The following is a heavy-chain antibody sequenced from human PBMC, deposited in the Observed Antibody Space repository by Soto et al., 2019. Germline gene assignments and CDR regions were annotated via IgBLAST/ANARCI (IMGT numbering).Heavy chain of an antibody. CDR1: GGSISSGGYY. CDR3: ARGEWLGERRFDP. J-gene: IGHJ5*02. CDR2: IYYSGST. D-gene: IGHD3-16*01. V-gene: IGHV4-31*03. Sequence: QVQLQESGPGLVKPSQTLSLTCTVSGGSISSGGYYWSWIRQHPGKGLEWIGYIYYSGSTYYNPSLKSRVTISVATSKDQFSLKLSSVTAADTAVYYCARGEWLGERRFDPWGQGTLVTVSS.